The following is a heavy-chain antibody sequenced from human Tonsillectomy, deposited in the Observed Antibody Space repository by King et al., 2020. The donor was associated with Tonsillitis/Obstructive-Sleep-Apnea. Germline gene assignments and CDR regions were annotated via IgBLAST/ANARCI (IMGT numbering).Heavy chain of an antibody. CDR1: GFTFDDYG. J-gene: IGHJ4*02. D-gene: IGHD4-17*01. CDR3: ARNYGDPEY. CDR2: INWNGAST. V-gene: IGHV3-20*04. Sequence: LVESGGGVERPGGSLRLSCAASGFTFDDYGMSWVRQAPGKGLEWVSGINWNGASTGFADSVKGRFTISRDNAKNSLHLQMNNLRVEDTAFYYCARNYGDPEYWGQGTLVTVSS.